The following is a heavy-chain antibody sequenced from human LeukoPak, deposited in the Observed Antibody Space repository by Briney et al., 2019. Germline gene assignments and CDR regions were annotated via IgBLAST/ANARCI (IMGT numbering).Heavy chain of an antibody. D-gene: IGHD3-10*01. CDR2: VKSKSAGETT. CDR3: TLIQGWGSGSYYRDF. CDR1: GLSISNDW. V-gene: IGHV3-15*01. J-gene: IGHJ4*02. Sequence: PGGSLRLSCAASGLSISNDWMSWVRQAPGKGLEWVARVKSKSAGETTDYAAPVEGRFTISRDDSKNTLYLQMNSLKTEDTAVYYCTLIQGWGSGSYYRDFWGQGTLVTVSS.